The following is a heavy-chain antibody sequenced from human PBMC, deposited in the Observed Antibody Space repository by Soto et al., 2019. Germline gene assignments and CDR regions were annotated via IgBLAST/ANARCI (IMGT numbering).Heavy chain of an antibody. D-gene: IGHD3-9*01. CDR3: ARHRTGLDS. CDR1: GGYISSNY. Sequence: PSETLSLTCTVSGGYISSNYWSWIRQPPGKGLEYIGYIDYSGSTHYKASLKSRVTISLDTSKNQFSLKLSSVTAADTAVYYCARHRTGLDSWGQGTLVTVSS. CDR2: IDYSGST. J-gene: IGHJ4*02. V-gene: IGHV4-59*08.